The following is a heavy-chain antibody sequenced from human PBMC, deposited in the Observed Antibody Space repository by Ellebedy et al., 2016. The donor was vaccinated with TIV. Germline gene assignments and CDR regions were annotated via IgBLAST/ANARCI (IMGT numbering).Heavy chain of an antibody. CDR2: INSCNSSI. D-gene: IGHD3-22*01. CDR1: GFTFSSYS. CDR3: ARDPMIWIFDY. J-gene: IGHJ4*02. V-gene: IGHV3-48*01. Sequence: GESLKISCAASGFTFSSYSMNWVRQAPGKGLEWVSYINSCNSSISYADSVKGRFTISRDNAKNSLYLQMNSLRAEDTAVYYCARDPMIWIFDYWGQGTLVTVSS.